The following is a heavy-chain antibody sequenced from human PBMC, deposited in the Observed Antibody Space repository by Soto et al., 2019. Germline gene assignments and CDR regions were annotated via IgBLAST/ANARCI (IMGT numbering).Heavy chain of an antibody. V-gene: IGHV3-23*01. CDR3: AKDLAAAIPSYYYYGMDV. CDR2: ISGSGGST. CDR1: GFTFSSYA. D-gene: IGHD2-2*02. Sequence: EVQLLESGGGLVQPGGSLRLSCAASGFTFSSYAMSWVRQAPGKGLEWVSAISGSGGSTYYADSVKGRFTISRDNSKNTLYLQMNSLRAEDTAVYYCAKDLAAAIPSYYYYGMDVWGQGTTVTVSS. J-gene: IGHJ6*02.